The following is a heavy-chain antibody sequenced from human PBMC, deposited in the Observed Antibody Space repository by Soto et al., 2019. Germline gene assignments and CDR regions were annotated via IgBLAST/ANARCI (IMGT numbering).Heavy chain of an antibody. CDR2: VSHDGRNT. V-gene: IGHV3-30*18. Sequence: VQLVESGGGVVQPGRSLRLSCAASGFTFSDYAMHWVRHAPGKGLEWVAVVSHDGRNTHYADSVKGRFTISRDSSKTTAPLETPSLRAADTGVYYSAKGGRQWRLTSDFSYWCQGALVTVSS. CDR3: AKGGRQWRLTSDFSY. J-gene: IGHJ4*02. D-gene: IGHD6-19*01. CDR1: GFTFSDYA.